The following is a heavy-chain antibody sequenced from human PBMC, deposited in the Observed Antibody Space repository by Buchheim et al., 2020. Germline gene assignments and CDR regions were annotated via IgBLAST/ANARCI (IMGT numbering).Heavy chain of an antibody. CDR1: GFTFSSYG. CDR3: ARDMGHLGELLDFNWFDP. J-gene: IGHJ5*02. V-gene: IGHV3-33*01. CDR2: IWYDGSNK. Sequence: QVQLVESGGGVVQPGRSLRLSCAASGFTFSSYGMHWVRPTPGKGLAWVAVIWYDGSNKYYADSVKGRFTISRDNSKNTLYLQMNSLRAEDTAVYYYARDMGHLGELLDFNWFDPWGQGTL. D-gene: IGHD3-10*01.